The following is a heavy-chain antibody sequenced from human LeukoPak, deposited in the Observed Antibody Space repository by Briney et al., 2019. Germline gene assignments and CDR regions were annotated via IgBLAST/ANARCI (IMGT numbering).Heavy chain of an antibody. D-gene: IGHD4-11*01. CDR2: ISRSGVAT. CDR1: GFTFTSFA. J-gene: IGHJ6*03. V-gene: IGHV3-23*01. CDR3: AKVEGTTVTTAYYYYYMDV. Sequence: GGSLRLSCAASGFTFTSFAMSWVRQAPGKGLEWVSTISRSGVATYYAHSVKGRFTISRDNSKNTLYLQMNSLRAEDTAVYYCAKVEGTTVTTAYYYYYMDVWGKGTTVTVSS.